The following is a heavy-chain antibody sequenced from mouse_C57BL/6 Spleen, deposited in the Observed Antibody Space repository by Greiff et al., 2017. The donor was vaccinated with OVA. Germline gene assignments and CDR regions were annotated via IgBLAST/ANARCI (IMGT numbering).Heavy chain of an antibody. Sequence: QVQLKESGPGLVQPSQSLSITCTVSGFSLTSYGVHWVRQSPGKGLEWLGVIWSGGSTDYNAAFISRLSISKDNSKSQVFFKMNSLQTDDTAIYYCARSYGSSYDYFDYWGQGTTLTVSS. D-gene: IGHD1-1*01. CDR1: GFSLTSYG. V-gene: IGHV2-2*01. J-gene: IGHJ2*01. CDR3: ARSYGSSYDYFDY. CDR2: IWSGGST.